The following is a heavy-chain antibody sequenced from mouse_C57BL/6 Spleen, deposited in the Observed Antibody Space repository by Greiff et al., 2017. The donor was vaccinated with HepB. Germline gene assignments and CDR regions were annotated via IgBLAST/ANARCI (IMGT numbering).Heavy chain of an antibody. Sequence: VMLVESGPGLVQPSQSLSITCTVSGFSLTSYGVHWVRQSPGKGLEWLGVIWSGGSTDYNAAFISRLSISKDNSKSQVFFKMNSLQADDTAIYYCARERSTMITTVRRVYYAMDYWGQGTSVTVSS. CDR2: IWSGGST. D-gene: IGHD2-4*01. V-gene: IGHV2-2*01. J-gene: IGHJ4*01. CDR3: ARERSTMITTVRRVYYAMDY. CDR1: GFSLTSYG.